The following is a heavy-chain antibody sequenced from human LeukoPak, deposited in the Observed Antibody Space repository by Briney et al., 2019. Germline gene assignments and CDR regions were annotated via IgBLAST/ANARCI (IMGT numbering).Heavy chain of an antibody. V-gene: IGHV4-34*01. J-gene: IGHJ4*02. Sequence: SETLSLTCAVYGGSFSGYYWSWIRQPPGKGLERIGEINHSGSTNYNPSLESRVTISVDTSKNQFSLKLSSVTAADTAVYYCARAHYGSGSPFDYWGQGTLVTVSS. D-gene: IGHD3-10*01. CDR2: INHSGST. CDR1: GGSFSGYY. CDR3: ARAHYGSGSPFDY.